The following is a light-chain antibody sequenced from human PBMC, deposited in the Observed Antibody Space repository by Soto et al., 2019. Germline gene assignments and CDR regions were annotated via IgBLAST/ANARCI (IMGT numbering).Light chain of an antibody. CDR1: TSDVGGYDY. V-gene: IGLV2-14*01. CDR3: SSYTSSNSWV. Sequence: QSVLTQPASVSGSPGQSITISCTGTTSDVGGYDYVSWYQQHPDKAPKLMIYEVSYRPSGVSNRFSGSKSGNTASLTISGLQAEDEADYYCSSYTSSNSWVFGGGTKLTVL. J-gene: IGLJ3*02. CDR2: EVS.